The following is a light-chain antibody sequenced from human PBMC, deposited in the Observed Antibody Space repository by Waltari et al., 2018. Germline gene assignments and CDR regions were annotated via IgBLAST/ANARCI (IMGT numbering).Light chain of an antibody. CDR2: GAS. CDR3: QQYHRWPLT. CDR1: QSLSTN. J-gene: IGKJ4*01. Sequence: EIVMTQSPATLSLSPGERATLSCRASQSLSTNLAWNQRKPGQAPRLLIYGASTRATGIPARFSGSGSGTEVTLTISSLQSEDFAVYYCQQYHRWPLTFGGGTKVEIK. V-gene: IGKV3-15*01.